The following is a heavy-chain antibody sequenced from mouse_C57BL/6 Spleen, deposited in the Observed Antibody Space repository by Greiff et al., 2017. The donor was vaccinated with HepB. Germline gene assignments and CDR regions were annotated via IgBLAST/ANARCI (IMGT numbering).Heavy chain of an antibody. D-gene: IGHD2-3*01. CDR3: ARSDGYYRNMGAMDY. Sequence: EVKLQESGPELVKPGASVKIPCKASGYTFTDYNMDWVKQSHGKSLEWIGDINPNNGGTIYNQKFKGKATLTVDKSSSTAYMELRSLTSEDTAVYYCARSDGYYRNMGAMDYWGQGTSVTVSS. V-gene: IGHV1-18*01. J-gene: IGHJ4*01. CDR2: INPNNGGT. CDR1: GYTFTDYN.